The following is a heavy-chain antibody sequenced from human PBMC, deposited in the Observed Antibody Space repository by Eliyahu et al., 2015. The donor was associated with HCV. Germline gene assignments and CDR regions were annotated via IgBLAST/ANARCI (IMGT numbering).Heavy chain of an antibody. J-gene: IGHJ4*02. D-gene: IGHD2-15*01. CDR1: GGSISSGSYY. CDR3: ARDLGYCSGGSCQGY. Sequence: QVQLQESGPGLVKPSQTLSLTCTVSGGSISSGSYYWSWIRQPAGKGLEWIGRIYTSGSTNYNPSLKSRVTISVDTSKNQFSLKLSSVTAADTAVYYCARDLGYCSGGSCQGYWGQGTLVTVSS. V-gene: IGHV4-61*02. CDR2: IYTSGST.